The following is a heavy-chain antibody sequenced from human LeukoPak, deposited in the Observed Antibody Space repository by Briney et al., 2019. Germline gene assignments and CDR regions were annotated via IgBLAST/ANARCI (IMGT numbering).Heavy chain of an antibody. Sequence: SETLPLTCAVYGGSYSGYYWSWIRQPPGKGLEWIGEINHSGSTNYNPSLKSRVTISVDTSKNQFSLKLSSVTAADTAVYYCARETRYCSSTSCYEYYYYYYYMDVWGKGTTVTVSS. CDR3: ARETRYCSSTSCYEYYYYYYYMDV. D-gene: IGHD2-2*01. CDR1: GGSYSGYY. CDR2: INHSGST. V-gene: IGHV4-34*01. J-gene: IGHJ6*03.